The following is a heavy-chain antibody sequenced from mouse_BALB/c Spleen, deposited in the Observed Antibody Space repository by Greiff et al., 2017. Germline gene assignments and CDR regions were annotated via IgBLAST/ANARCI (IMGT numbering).Heavy chain of an antibody. CDR2: ISNGGGST. J-gene: IGHJ3*01. CDR3: ARSGYGYSFAY. Sequence: EVKLVESGGGLVQPGGSLKLSCAASGFTFSSYTMSWVRQTPEKRLEWVAYISNGGGSTYYPDTVKGRFTISRDNAKNTLYLQMSSLKSEDTAMYYCARSGYGYSFAYWGQGTLVTVSA. CDR1: GFTFSSYT. V-gene: IGHV5-12-2*01. D-gene: IGHD1-2*01.